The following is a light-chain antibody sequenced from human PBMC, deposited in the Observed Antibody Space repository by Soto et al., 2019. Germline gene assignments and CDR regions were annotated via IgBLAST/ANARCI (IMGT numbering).Light chain of an antibody. CDR2: GAS. V-gene: IGKV3-20*01. J-gene: IGKJ4*01. CDR3: QQYGSSVLT. Sequence: EIVLTQSPGTLSLSPGERATLSCRASQSVSNSYLAWYQQKPGQAPRLLISGASSRATGIPDRFSGSGSGTDFTITISRLEPEDFAVYYCQQYGSSVLTFGGGTKVEIK. CDR1: QSVSNSY.